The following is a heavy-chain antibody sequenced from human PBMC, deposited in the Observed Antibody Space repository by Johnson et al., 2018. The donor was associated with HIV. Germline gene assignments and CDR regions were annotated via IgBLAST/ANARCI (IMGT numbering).Heavy chain of an antibody. V-gene: IGHV3-9*01. CDR3: SKDIGLSGSYFFGAFDI. J-gene: IGHJ3*02. CDR1: GFTFDDYA. CDR2: ISWNSVII. Sequence: VQLVASGGGLVQPGRSLRLSCAASGFTFDDYAIHWVRQAPGKGLDWVSGISWNSVIIGYADSVKGRFSISRDNAKNSLFLQMHSLRAEDTALDYCSKDIGLSGSYFFGAFDIWGQGTMVTVSS. D-gene: IGHD1-26*01.